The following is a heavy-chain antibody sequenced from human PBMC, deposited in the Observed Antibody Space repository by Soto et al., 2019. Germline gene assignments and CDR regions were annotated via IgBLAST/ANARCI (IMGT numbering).Heavy chain of an antibody. CDR2: IYWDDDK. CDR1: WFPHRKKGEG. V-gene: IGHV2-5*02. J-gene: IGHJ4*02. CDR3: AHAGPPLPYYYGSGSYYNFDY. D-gene: IGHD3-10*01. Sequence: SGAKPGSPKQRVTQACTFSWFPHRKKGEGVGWIRQPPGKALEWLALIYWDDDKRYSPSLKSRLTITKDTSKNQVVLTMTNMDPVDTATYYCAHAGPPLPYYYGSGSYYNFDYWGQGTLVTVSS.